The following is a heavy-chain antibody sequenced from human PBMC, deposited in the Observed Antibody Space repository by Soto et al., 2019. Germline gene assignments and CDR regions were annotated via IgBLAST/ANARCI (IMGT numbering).Heavy chain of an antibody. CDR3: ARHPGAHCGGDCYSHRFDY. D-gene: IGHD2-21*02. CDR1: GGSISSSNYY. J-gene: IGHJ4*02. V-gene: IGHV4-39*01. CDR2: IYYSGST. Sequence: QLQLQESGPGLVKPSETLSLTCTVSGGSISSSNYYWGWIRQPPGKGLEWIGSIYYSGSTSYTPSLRSRVSISVDTSKNQFSLKLSSVTAADTAMYYCARHPGAHCGGDCYSHRFDYWGQGTLVTVSS.